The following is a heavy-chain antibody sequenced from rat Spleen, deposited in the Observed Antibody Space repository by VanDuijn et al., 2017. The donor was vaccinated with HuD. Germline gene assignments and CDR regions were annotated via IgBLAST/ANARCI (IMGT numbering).Heavy chain of an antibody. V-gene: IGHV2-47*01. J-gene: IGHJ4*01. CDR1: GLSLTSNS. CDR3: TRSGDA. Sequence: QVQLKESGPGLVQPSQTLSLTCTVPGLSLTSNSVSWIRQPPGKGLEWMGGIWGDGSTKYNSALKSRLSINRDTSKSQVFLKMNSLQTEDTAIYFCTRSGDAWGQGASVTVSS. D-gene: IGHD4-3*01. CDR2: IWGDGST.